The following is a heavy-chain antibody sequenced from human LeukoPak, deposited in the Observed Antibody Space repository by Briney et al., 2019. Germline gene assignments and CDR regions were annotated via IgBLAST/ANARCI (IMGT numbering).Heavy chain of an antibody. Sequence: PGGSLRLSCAASGFTFSSYAMSWVRQAPGKGLEWVSAISGSSGSTYYADSVKGRFTISRDNSKNTLYLQMNSLRAEDTAVYYCAKAISSIVAGTYFDYWGQGTLVTVSS. CDR3: AKAISSIVAGTYFDY. D-gene: IGHD6-19*01. V-gene: IGHV3-23*01. CDR1: GFTFSSYA. CDR2: ISGSSGST. J-gene: IGHJ4*02.